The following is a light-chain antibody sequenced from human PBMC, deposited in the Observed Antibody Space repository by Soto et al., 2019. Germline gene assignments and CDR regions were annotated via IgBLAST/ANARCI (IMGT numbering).Light chain of an antibody. CDR2: GAS. V-gene: IGKV3-20*01. CDR1: QSVSSN. J-gene: IGKJ1*01. CDR3: QQYASTRWT. Sequence: EGGFTQSPXPLSFSPGESATLSCRASQSVSSNLAWYQQKPGQAPRLLIYGASTRATGIPARFSGSGSGTEFTLTISRLQPEDFAVYYCQQYASTRWTFGQGTKVDIK.